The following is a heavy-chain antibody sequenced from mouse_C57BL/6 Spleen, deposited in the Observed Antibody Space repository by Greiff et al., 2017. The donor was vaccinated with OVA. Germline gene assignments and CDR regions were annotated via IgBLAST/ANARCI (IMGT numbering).Heavy chain of an antibody. CDR1: GFTFSDYG. V-gene: IGHV5-17*01. CDR3: ARNGFAY. Sequence: VMLVESGGGLVKPGGSLKLSCAASGFTFSDYGMHWVRQAPEKGLEWVAYISSGSSTIYYADPVKGRFTISRDNAKNTLFLQMTSRRSEDTAMYYCARNGFAYWGQGTLVTVSA. CDR2: ISSGSSTI. J-gene: IGHJ3*01.